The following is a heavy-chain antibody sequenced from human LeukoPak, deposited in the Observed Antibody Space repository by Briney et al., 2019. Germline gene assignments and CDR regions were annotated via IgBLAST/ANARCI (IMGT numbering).Heavy chain of an antibody. Sequence: SGTLSLTCAVSGGSISSSNWWSWVRQPPGKGLEWIGEIYHSGSTNYNPSLKSRVTISVDKSKNQFSLKLSSVTAADTAVYYCAKGLYYYDSSGYLTFDYWGQGTLVTVSS. V-gene: IGHV4-4*02. CDR3: AKGLYYYDSSGYLTFDY. D-gene: IGHD3-22*01. CDR1: GGSISSSNW. CDR2: IYHSGST. J-gene: IGHJ4*02.